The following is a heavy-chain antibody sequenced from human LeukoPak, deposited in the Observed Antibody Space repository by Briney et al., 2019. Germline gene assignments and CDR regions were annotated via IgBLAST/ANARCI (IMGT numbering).Heavy chain of an antibody. V-gene: IGHV3-23*01. J-gene: IGHJ4*02. Sequence: GGSLRLSCAASGFTFSSSAMSWVRQVPGKGLEWVSGISASGGSTSYADSVKGRFTISRDNSKNTLYLQMNSLRAEDTAVYYCAKASSSWYMDGSDYWGQGTLVTVSS. CDR2: ISASGGST. CDR3: AKASSSWYMDGSDY. CDR1: GFTFSSSA. D-gene: IGHD6-13*01.